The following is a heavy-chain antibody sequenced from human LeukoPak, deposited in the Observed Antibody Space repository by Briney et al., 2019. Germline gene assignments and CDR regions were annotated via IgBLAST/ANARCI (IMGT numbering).Heavy chain of an antibody. V-gene: IGHV3-53*01. D-gene: IGHD1-26*01. CDR2: IYSGGST. CDR1: GFTVSSNY. Sequence: GGSLRLSGAASGFTVSSNYMSWVRQAPGKGLEWVSVIYSGGSTYYADSVKGRFTISRDNSKNTLYLQMNSLRAEDTAVYYCARSFSYSGSYYDWGQGTLVTVSS. J-gene: IGHJ4*02. CDR3: ARSFSYSGSYYD.